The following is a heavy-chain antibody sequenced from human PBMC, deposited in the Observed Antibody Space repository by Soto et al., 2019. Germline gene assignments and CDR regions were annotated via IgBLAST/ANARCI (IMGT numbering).Heavy chain of an antibody. CDR3: ARGGEVRIAVAGTWFDY. D-gene: IGHD6-19*01. CDR2: TYYRSKWYN. V-gene: IGHV6-1*01. J-gene: IGHJ4*02. Sequence: PSQTLSLTCAISGDSVSSKSAAWNWIRQSPSRGLEWLGRTYYRSKWYNEYAVSMKGRIAINPDTSRNQFSLQLNSVTPEDTAVYYCARGGEVRIAVAGTWFDYWGQGTLVTVSS. CDR1: GDSVSSKSAA.